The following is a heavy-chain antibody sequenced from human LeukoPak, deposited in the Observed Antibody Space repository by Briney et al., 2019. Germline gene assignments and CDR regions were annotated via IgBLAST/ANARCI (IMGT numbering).Heavy chain of an antibody. CDR2: IYHSGST. V-gene: IGHV4-59*08. D-gene: IGHD1-14*01. J-gene: IGHJ4*02. CDR3: ARLNSGRYYFDY. Sequence: SETLSLTCTVSGGSISTYYWSWIRQPPGKGLKYIGYIYHSGSTNYNPSLKSRVTLSVDTSKRQFSLKLSSVTAADTAVYYCARLNSGRYYFDYWGQGTLVTVSS. CDR1: GGSISTYY.